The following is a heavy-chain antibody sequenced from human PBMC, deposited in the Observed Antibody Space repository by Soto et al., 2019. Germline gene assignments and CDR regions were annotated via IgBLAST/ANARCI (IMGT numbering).Heavy chain of an antibody. CDR2: IYHSGST. V-gene: IGHV4-38-2*02. D-gene: IGHD3-10*01. CDR1: GYSISSGYY. J-gene: IGHJ3*02. CDR3: ARELLWFGELPNDAFDI. Sequence: SETLSLTCAVSGYSISSGYYWGWIRQPPGKGLEWIGSIYHSGSTYYNPSLKSRVTISVDTSKNQFSLKLSSVTAADTAVYYCARELLWFGELPNDAFDIWGQGTMVTVSS.